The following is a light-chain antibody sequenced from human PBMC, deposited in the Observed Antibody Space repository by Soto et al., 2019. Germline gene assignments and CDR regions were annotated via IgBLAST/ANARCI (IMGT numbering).Light chain of an antibody. V-gene: IGKV1-12*01. Sequence: DIQMTQSPSSVSVSVGDRVTITCRASLDINRWLAWYQVRPGKPPKLLIAGAFVLQSGVPSRFSGSGYGTDFALTIDNLQPEDLATYYCQQADSYPITCGQGTRLEIK. CDR1: LDINRW. J-gene: IGKJ5*01. CDR3: QQADSYPIT. CDR2: GAF.